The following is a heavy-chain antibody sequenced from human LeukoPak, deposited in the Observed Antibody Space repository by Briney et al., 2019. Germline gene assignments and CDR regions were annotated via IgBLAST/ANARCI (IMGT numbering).Heavy chain of an antibody. J-gene: IGHJ6*03. CDR1: GFTVSTNY. D-gene: IGHD1-26*01. CDR2: IYSGGTT. Sequence: PGGSLRLSCAASGFTVSTNYIIWVRQAPGKGLEWVSIIYSGGTTYYADSVKGRFTISRDNSKNTLYLQMNNLRAEDTAVYYCARDKRAGANMSYYYMDVWGKGTTVTVSS. V-gene: IGHV3-53*01. CDR3: ARDKRAGANMSYYYMDV.